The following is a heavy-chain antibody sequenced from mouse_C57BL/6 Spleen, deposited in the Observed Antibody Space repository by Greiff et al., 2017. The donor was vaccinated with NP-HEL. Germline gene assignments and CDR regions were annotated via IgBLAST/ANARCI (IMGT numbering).Heavy chain of an antibody. V-gene: IGHV1-77*01. Sequence: QVQLQQSGAELVKPGASVKISCKASGYTFTDYYINWVKQRPGQGLEWIGKIGPGSGSTYYNEKFKGKATLTADKSSSTAYMQLSSLTSEDSAVYLWARSQTTVVAHYAMDYWGQGTSVTVSS. CDR3: ARSQTTVVAHYAMDY. CDR1: GYTFTDYY. J-gene: IGHJ4*01. CDR2: IGPGSGST. D-gene: IGHD1-1*01.